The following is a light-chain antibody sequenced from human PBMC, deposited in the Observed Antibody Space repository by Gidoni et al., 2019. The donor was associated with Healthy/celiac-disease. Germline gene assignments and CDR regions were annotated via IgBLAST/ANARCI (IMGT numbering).Light chain of an antibody. CDR2: DDS. Sequence: SYELTQPPSVSVAPGKPARINCGGNNLGSKSVPVYQQKPGQAPVLVVYDDSDRPSGTPERFSGSNAGNTATLTISRVEAGDEADYYCQVWDSSSDHWVFGGGTKLTVL. V-gene: IGLV3-21*03. J-gene: IGLJ3*02. CDR3: QVWDSSSDHWV. CDR1: NLGSKS.